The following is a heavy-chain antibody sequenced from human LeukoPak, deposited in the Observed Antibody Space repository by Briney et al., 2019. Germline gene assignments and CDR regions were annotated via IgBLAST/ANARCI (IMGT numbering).Heavy chain of an antibody. Sequence: GGSLRLSCAASGFTVSSNYMSWVRQAPGKGLEWASVISGSGGTTYYADSVKGRFTISRDNSKNTLYLQMNSLRAEDTAVYYCAKGVSPYGDYRILNYFDYWGQGTLVTVSS. CDR2: ISGSGGTT. V-gene: IGHV3-23*01. D-gene: IGHD4-17*01. J-gene: IGHJ4*02. CDR3: AKGVSPYGDYRILNYFDY. CDR1: GFTVSSNY.